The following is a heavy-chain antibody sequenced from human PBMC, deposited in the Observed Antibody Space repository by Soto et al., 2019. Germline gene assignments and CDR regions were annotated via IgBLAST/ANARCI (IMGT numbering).Heavy chain of an antibody. Sequence: PGGSLRLSGAASGFTFRSYSMNWVRQAPGKGLEWVSSISSSSSYIYYADSVKGRFTISRDNAKNSLYLQMNSLRAEDTAVYYVARAALSGCSYGPRSVTAVDYWGQGTRVTVSS. CDR1: GFTFRSYS. V-gene: IGHV3-21*01. J-gene: IGHJ4*02. CDR3: ARAALSGCSYGPRSVTAVDY. CDR2: ISSSSSYI. D-gene: IGHD5-18*01.